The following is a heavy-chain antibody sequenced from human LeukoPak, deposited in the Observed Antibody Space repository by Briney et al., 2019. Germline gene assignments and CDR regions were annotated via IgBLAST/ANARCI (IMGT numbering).Heavy chain of an antibody. D-gene: IGHD1-7*01. J-gene: IGHJ3*02. CDR3: AKHQRTTGAFDI. CDR1: GFTFSSYG. CDR2: ISYDGNNE. Sequence: GGSLRLSCAASGFTFSSYGMHWVRQTPGKGLEWVADISYDGNNEYYSDSVKGRFTISRDISKNTLYLQMNSLRAEDTAVYYCAKHQRTTGAFDIWGQGTMVTVSS. V-gene: IGHV3-30*18.